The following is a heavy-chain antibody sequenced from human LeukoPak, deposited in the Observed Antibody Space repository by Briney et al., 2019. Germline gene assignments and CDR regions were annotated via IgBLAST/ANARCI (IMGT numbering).Heavy chain of an antibody. CDR1: GVSINDHH. CDR3: ARAVQASVQPRFDP. Sequence: SETLSLTCTISGVSINDHHWAWIRQSAGKGLEWIGHIYISGTTDYNPSLKSRVTISVDTSKNQFSLNLNSVTAADTAVYYCARAVQASVQPRFDPWGQGTLVTVSS. D-gene: IGHD1-1*01. V-gene: IGHV4-4*09. J-gene: IGHJ5*02. CDR2: IYISGTT.